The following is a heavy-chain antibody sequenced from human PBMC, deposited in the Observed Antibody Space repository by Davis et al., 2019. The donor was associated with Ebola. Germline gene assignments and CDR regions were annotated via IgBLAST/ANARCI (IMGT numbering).Heavy chain of an antibody. CDR2: IYPGDSDT. D-gene: IGHD2-21*02. V-gene: IGHV5-51*01. J-gene: IGHJ5*02. CDR3: ARHVQPCTDCYNWFDP. CDR1: GYSFTSYW. Sequence: GESLKISCQGSGYSFTSYWIGWVRQMPGKGLEWMGIIYPGDSDTRYSPSFQGQVTISADKSISTAYLQWSSLKASDTAMYYCARHVQPCTDCYNWFDPWGQGTLVTVSS.